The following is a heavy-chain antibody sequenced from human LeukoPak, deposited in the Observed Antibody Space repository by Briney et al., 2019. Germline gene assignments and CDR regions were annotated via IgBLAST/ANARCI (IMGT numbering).Heavy chain of an antibody. J-gene: IGHJ6*03. CDR3: ARRRTTVTFDYYYYMDV. V-gene: IGHV4-59*08. D-gene: IGHD4-11*01. CDR2: IYYSGCT. CDR1: AGSISSDY. Sequence: SETLSLTGTGTAGSISSDYWSWIGQPPGKGLEWIGYIYYSGCTNYNPSLKSRVTISVDTSKNQFSLKLSSVTAADTPVYYCARRRTTVTFDYYYYMDVWGKGTTVTVSS.